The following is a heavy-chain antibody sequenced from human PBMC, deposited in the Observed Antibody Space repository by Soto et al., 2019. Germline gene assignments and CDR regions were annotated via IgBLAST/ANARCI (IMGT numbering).Heavy chain of an antibody. J-gene: IGHJ6*02. CDR2: INPNSGGT. Sequence: ASVEVFCQASGYTFSGYYVPCVREAPGQGLEWMGRINPNSGGTNYAQKFQGWVTMTSDTSISTAYMELSRLRSDDTAVYYCALAAAVDYYGMDVWGQGTTVTVSS. D-gene: IGHD6-13*01. CDR1: GYTFSGYY. CDR3: ALAAAVDYYGMDV. V-gene: IGHV1-2*04.